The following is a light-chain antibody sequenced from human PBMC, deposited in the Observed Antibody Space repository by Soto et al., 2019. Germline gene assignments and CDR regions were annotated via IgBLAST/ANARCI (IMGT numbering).Light chain of an antibody. J-gene: IGLJ2*01. V-gene: IGLV3-9*01. CDR1: NIGTKN. Sequence: SYELTQPLSVSVALGQTARITCGGNNIGTKNVHWYQQKPGQAPVLVIYRDNNRPSGIPERFSGSNSGNAATLTIGRAQGGDEADYHCQVWDSSSLVFGGGTKLTVL. CDR2: RDN. CDR3: QVWDSSSLV.